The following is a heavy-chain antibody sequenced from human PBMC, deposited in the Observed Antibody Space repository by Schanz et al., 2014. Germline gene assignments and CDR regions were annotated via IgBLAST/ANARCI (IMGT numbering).Heavy chain of an antibody. CDR2: INPSGGGT. V-gene: IGHV1-46*01. Sequence: QVHLVQSGAEVHKPGASVKVSCKASGYTFVSYSMHWVRQAPGQGLEWMGIINPSGGGTSYALRFQDRVTVTRDTSRSTVYMELSSLRSEDTAVYYCARDRLECGAECYSVEVFEIWGQGTLVIVSS. J-gene: IGHJ4*02. CDR3: ARDRLECGAECYSVEVFEI. CDR1: GYTFVSYS. D-gene: IGHD2-21*01.